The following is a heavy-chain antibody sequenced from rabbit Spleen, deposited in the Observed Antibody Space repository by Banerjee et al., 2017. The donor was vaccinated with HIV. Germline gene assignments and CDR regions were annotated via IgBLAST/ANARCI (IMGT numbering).Heavy chain of an antibody. Sequence: QSLEESGGDLVKPGASLTLTCTASGFSFSSGYDMCWVRQAPGKGLEWIGCINTGSSGSTYYASWAKGRFTISKTSSTTVTLQMTSLTAADTATYFCARSVGYDYGAYTYALKLWGPGTLVTVS. CDR3: ARSVGYDYGAYTYALKL. CDR1: GFSFSSGYD. J-gene: IGHJ4*01. V-gene: IGHV1S40*01. D-gene: IGHD2-1*01. CDR2: INTGSSGST.